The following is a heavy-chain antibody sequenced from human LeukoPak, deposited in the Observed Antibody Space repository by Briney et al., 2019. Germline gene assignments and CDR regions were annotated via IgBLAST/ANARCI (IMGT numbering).Heavy chain of an antibody. CDR1: GVSISSSTYH. D-gene: IGHD6-13*01. Sequence: SETLSLTCTVSGVSISSSTYHWGWLRQPPGKGLEWIVSIYYSGSTYNNASLQSRVTISQDTSKNQFSLKLSSVTAADTAVYYCARWYSNKGWFDPWGQGTLVTVSS. CDR3: ARWYSNKGWFDP. CDR2: IYYSGST. J-gene: IGHJ5*02. V-gene: IGHV4-39*07.